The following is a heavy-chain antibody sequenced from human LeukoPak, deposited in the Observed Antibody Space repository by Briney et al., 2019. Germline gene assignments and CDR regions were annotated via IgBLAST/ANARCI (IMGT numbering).Heavy chain of an antibody. D-gene: IGHD1-14*01. Sequence: PGGSLRPSCAASGFTFSSYSMNWVRQAPGKGLEWFSYIISSSSTIYYADSVKGRFTISRDNAKNSLYLQMNSLRAEDTAVYYCASSKGPLDYWGQGTLVTVSS. J-gene: IGHJ4*02. V-gene: IGHV3-48*01. CDR1: GFTFSSYS. CDR3: ASSKGPLDY. CDR2: IISSSSTI.